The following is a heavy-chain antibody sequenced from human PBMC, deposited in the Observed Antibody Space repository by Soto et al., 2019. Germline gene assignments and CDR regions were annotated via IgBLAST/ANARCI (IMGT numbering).Heavy chain of an antibody. CDR2: IYSGGST. V-gene: IGHV3-53*01. J-gene: IGHJ4*02. Sequence: LRLSCAASGFTVSSDYMSWVRQAPGKGLEWVSVIYSGGSTYYADSVKGRFTISRDNSKNTLYLQMNSLRAEDTAVYYCASLSRSYLADYWGQGTLVTVSS. CDR3: ASLSRSYLADY. D-gene: IGHD1-26*01. CDR1: GFTVSSDY.